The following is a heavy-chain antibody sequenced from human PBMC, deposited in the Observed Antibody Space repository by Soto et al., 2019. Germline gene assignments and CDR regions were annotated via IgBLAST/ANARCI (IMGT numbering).Heavy chain of an antibody. CDR2: IRSKSNSYAT. Sequence: EVQLVESGGGLVQPGGSLKLSCAVSGFTFSGSAMHWVRQASGKGLEWVGRIRSKSNSYATAYAASVKGRFTISRDDSKNTAYLQMNSLKTEDTAVYSCTRGYGDYVSDYWGQGTLVTVSS. D-gene: IGHD4-17*01. CDR1: GFTFSGSA. CDR3: TRGYGDYVSDY. V-gene: IGHV3-73*01. J-gene: IGHJ4*02.